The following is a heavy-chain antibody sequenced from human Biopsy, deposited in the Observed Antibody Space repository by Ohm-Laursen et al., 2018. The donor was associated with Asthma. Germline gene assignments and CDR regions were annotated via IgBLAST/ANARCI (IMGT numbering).Heavy chain of an antibody. D-gene: IGHD3-9*01. CDR1: GYTFIHFA. CDR3: ARTYYDFLTGQVNDAFAL. V-gene: IGHV1-3*01. CDR2: INAGDGNT. J-gene: IGHJ3*01. Sequence: ATVKISCKPSGYTFIHFAIHWVRQAPGQRLEWMGWINAGDGNTKYSQKFQGRVTITRDTSASTAYMDLRSLRSEDTAMYYCARTYYDFLTGQVNDAFALWGQGTMVTVSS.